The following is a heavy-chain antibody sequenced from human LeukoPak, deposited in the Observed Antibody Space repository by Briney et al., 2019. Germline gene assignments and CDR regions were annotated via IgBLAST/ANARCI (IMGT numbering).Heavy chain of an antibody. Sequence: GTSLRLSCAASGLTISINYMSWVRQAPGMGLEWVSILYADGTTFYLDSLKGRFTIARDNSKNTLYLQMNSLRAEDTAVYYCARWFCTTTNCYYDYWGQGTLVTVSS. CDR1: GLTISINY. CDR2: LYADGTT. J-gene: IGHJ4*02. CDR3: ARWFCTTTNCYYDY. D-gene: IGHD2-2*01. V-gene: IGHV3-53*01.